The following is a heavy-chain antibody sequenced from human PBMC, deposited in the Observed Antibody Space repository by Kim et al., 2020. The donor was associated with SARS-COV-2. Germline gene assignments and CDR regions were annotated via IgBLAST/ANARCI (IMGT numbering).Heavy chain of an antibody. Sequence: ESVKGRFTISRDNANNTLYLQMNSLRAEDTAVYYCAREHDILTGYYHFDYWGQGTLVTVSS. D-gene: IGHD3-9*01. V-gene: IGHV3-74*01. J-gene: IGHJ4*02. CDR3: AREHDILTGYYHFDY.